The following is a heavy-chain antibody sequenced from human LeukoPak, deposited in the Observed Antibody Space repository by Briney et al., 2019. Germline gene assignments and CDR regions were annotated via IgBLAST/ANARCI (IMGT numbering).Heavy chain of an antibody. CDR1: GFTFSSYA. Sequence: GGSLRLSCAASGFTFSSYAMHWVRQAPGKGLEWVAVISYDGSNKYYADSVKGRFTISRDNSKNTLYLQMNSLRAEDTAVYYCARGSMAGAGQYYFDYWAQGTLVTVSS. CDR2: ISYDGSNK. CDR3: ARGSMAGAGQYYFDY. J-gene: IGHJ4*02. V-gene: IGHV3-30-3*01. D-gene: IGHD6-13*01.